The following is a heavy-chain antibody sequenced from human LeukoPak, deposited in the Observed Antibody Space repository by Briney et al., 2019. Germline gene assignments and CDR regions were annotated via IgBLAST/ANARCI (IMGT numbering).Heavy chain of an antibody. J-gene: IGHJ3*02. CDR2: ISAYNGNT. D-gene: IGHD3-22*01. CDR3: AREQPNYYDSSGQSGDAFDI. Sequence: ASVKVSCKASGYTFTSYDISWVRQAPGQGLEWMGWISAYNGNTNYAQKFQGRVTMTRDTSISTAYMELSRLRSDDTAVYYCAREQPNYYDSSGQSGDAFDIWGQGTMVTVSS. V-gene: IGHV1-2*02. CDR1: GYTFTSYD.